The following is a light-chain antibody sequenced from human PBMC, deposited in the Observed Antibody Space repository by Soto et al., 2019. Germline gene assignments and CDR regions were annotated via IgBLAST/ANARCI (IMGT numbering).Light chain of an antibody. Sequence: QSVLTQPASVSGSPGQSITISCTGTSSDVGSYNLVSWYQQHPGKAPKLMIYEGSKRPSGVSNRFSGSKSGNTASLTISGLQAEDEGDYYCCSYAGSSTYVVFGGGTKLTV. J-gene: IGLJ2*01. CDR1: SSDVGSYNL. V-gene: IGLV2-23*01. CDR2: EGS. CDR3: CSYAGSSTYVV.